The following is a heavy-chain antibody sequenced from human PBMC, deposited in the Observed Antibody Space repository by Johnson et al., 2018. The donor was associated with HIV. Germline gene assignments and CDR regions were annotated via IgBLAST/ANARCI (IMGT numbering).Heavy chain of an antibody. CDR2: IKSKTDGGTT. J-gene: IGHJ3*02. CDR1: GFTFSNAW. D-gene: IGHD2-15*01. V-gene: IGHV3-15*01. Sequence: VQLVESGGGLVKPGGSLRLSCAASGFTFSNAWMSWVRQAPGKGLEWVGRIKSKTDGGTTDYAAPVKGRFTISRDDSKNTLYLQMNSLRTEDTAVYYCARGGFCGGGTCYAMYASFDIWGQGTVITVSS. CDR3: ARGGFCGGGTCYAMYASFDI.